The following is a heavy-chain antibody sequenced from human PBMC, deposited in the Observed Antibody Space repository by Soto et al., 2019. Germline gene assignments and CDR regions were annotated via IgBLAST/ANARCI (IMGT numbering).Heavy chain of an antibody. J-gene: IGHJ5*02. CDR2: INHSGST. CDR3: ARGGRAGTSGGYWFDP. CDR1: GGSFSGYY. D-gene: IGHD1-7*01. Sequence: QVQLQQWGAGLLKPSETLSLTCAVYGGSFSGYYWSWIRQPPGKGLEWIGEINHSGSTNYNPSLKSRVTISVDTSKNQFSLKLSSVTAADTAVYYCARGGRAGTSGGYWFDPWGQGTLVTVSS. V-gene: IGHV4-34*01.